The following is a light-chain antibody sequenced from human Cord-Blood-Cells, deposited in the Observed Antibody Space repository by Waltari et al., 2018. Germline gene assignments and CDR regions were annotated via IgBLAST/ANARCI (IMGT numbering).Light chain of an antibody. V-gene: IGKV1-8*01. CDR1: PGISSY. CDR2: AAS. J-gene: IGKJ2*01. CDR3: QQYYSYLYT. Sequence: AIRITQSPSSLSASTGDRVTITCRASPGISSYLAWYQQKPGKAPKLLIYAASTLQSGVPSRFSGSGSGTDFTLTISCLQSEDFATYYCQQYYSYLYTFGQGTKLEIK.